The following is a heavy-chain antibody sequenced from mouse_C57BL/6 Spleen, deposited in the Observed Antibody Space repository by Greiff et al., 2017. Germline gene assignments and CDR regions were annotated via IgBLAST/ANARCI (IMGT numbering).Heavy chain of an antibody. D-gene: IGHD1-1*01. V-gene: IGHV1-64*01. J-gene: IGHJ2*01. CDR1: GYTFTSYW. CDR3: ARRGSSYVGVDY. CDR2: IHPNSGST. Sequence: QVQLQQPGAELVKPGASVKLSCKASGYTFTSYWMHWVKQRPGQGLEWIGMIHPNSGSTNYNEKFKSKATLTVDKSSSTGYMQLSSLTSEDSAVYYCARRGSSYVGVDYWGQGTTLTVSS.